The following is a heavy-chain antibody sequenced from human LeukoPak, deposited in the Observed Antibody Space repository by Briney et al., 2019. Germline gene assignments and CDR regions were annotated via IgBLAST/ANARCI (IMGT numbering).Heavy chain of an antibody. CDR3: AREGSGSYYIPNWFDP. CDR2: IYHSGST. D-gene: IGHD3-10*01. V-gene: IGHV4-30-2*01. J-gene: IGHJ5*02. Sequence: SETLSLTCTVSGGSISSGGYYWSWIRQPPGKGLEWIGYIYHSGSTYYNPSLKSRVTISVDRSKNQFPLKLSSVTAADTAVYYCAREGSGSYYIPNWFDPWGQGTLVTVSS. CDR1: GGSISSGGYY.